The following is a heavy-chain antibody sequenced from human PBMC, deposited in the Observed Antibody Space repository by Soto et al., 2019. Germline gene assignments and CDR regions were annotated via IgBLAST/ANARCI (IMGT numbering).Heavy chain of an antibody. D-gene: IGHD6-13*01. CDR3: ARGAPLRSWYYFDY. CDR2: IYHSGST. CDR1: GGSSSSSNW. J-gene: IGHJ4*02. V-gene: IGHV4-4*02. Sequence: NPSETLSLTCAVSGGSSSSSNWWSWVRQPPGKGLEWIGEIYHSGSTNYNPSLKSRVTISVDKSKNQFSLKLSSVTAADTAVYYCARGAPLRSWYYFDYWGQGTLVTVSS.